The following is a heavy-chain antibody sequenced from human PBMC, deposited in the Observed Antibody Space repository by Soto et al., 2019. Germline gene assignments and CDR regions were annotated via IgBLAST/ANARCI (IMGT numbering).Heavy chain of an antibody. CDR1: GGSITSSSYY. V-gene: IGHV4-39*01. J-gene: IGHJ4*02. D-gene: IGHD5-12*01. CDR3: ARQGYSGHDPIDY. CDR2: IDYSGST. Sequence: PSETLSLTRTVSGGSITSSSYYWGWIRQPPGKGLEWIGSIDYSGSTYYNPSLKSRVTKSVDTSKNQFSLKLSSVTAADTAVYYCARQGYSGHDPIDYWGQGALVTVSS.